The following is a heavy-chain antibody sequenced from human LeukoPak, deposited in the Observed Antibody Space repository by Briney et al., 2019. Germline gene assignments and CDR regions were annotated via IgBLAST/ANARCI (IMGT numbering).Heavy chain of an antibody. V-gene: IGHV4-59*01. CDR2: ISYSGST. CDR1: GDXISSYY. J-gene: IGHJ4*02. D-gene: IGHD6-19*01. CDR3: ARDSAPSSGIAVAGYFDP. Sequence: PSETLSLTCTVSGDXISSYYCSWIRQPPGKGLEWIGYISYSGSTNYNPSLKSRVTISVDTSKNQFSLKLSSVTVADSAVYYCARDSAPSSGIAVAGYFDPWGQGTLVTVSA.